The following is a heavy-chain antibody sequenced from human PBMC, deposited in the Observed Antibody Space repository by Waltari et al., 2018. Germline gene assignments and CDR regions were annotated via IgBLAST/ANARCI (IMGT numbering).Heavy chain of an antibody. Sequence: QLHLQASGPGLVKSSQTLSVTCTVSGGSISSGSNKWSWIRQHAEKGLEWNGYINYSGFTKYTPSLQSRVIISVDTSQNQFSLQLSSVTAADTAVYFCARLPSASGSFGWFDPWGLGALVTVSS. CDR1: GGSISSGSNK. J-gene: IGHJ5*02. D-gene: IGHD3-10*01. V-gene: IGHV4-31*03. CDR3: ARLPSASGSFGWFDP. CDR2: INYSGFT.